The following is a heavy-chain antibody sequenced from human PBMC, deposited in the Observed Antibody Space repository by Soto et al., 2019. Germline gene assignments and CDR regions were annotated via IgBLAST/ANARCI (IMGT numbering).Heavy chain of an antibody. CDR2: INHSGST. CDR3: ARGQWLPRGEY. Sequence: QVQLQQWGAGLLKPSETLSLTCAVHGGSFSGFFWTWIRQPPGKGLEWIGAINHSGSTNYNPSLKSRVTISVDTSENQFSLRLTSVTAADTAVYYCARGQWLPRGEYWGQGTLVTVSS. CDR1: GGSFSGFF. D-gene: IGHD6-19*01. V-gene: IGHV4-34*02. J-gene: IGHJ4*02.